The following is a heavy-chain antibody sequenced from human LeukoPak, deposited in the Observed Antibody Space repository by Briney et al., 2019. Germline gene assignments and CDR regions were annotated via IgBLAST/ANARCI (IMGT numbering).Heavy chain of an antibody. J-gene: IGHJ4*02. CDR1: GYTFTGYY. V-gene: IGHV1-2*02. Sequence: ASVKVSCKASGYTFTGYYMHWVRQAPGQGLEWMGWINPNSGGTNYAQKFQGRVIMTRDTSISTAYMELSRLRSDDTAVYYCARAEQYCSSTSCLDYWGQGTLVTVSS. CDR3: ARAEQYCSSTSCLDY. D-gene: IGHD2-2*01. CDR2: INPNSGGT.